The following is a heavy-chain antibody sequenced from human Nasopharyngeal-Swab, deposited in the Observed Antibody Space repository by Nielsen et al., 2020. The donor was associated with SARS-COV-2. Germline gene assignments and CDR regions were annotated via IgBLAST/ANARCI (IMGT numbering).Heavy chain of an antibody. CDR1: GFSFSNYW. V-gene: IGHV3-74*01. CDR3: ARDLVLGSGSNGH. J-gene: IGHJ4*02. Sequence: GESLKISCAASGFSFSNYWMHWVRQAPGKGLVWVSRINNDGSDTSYADFVKGRFTVSRDNAENTVYLQMNSLRVEDTAVYYCARDLVLGSGSNGHWGQGTLVTVSS. D-gene: IGHD3-10*01. CDR2: INNDGSDT.